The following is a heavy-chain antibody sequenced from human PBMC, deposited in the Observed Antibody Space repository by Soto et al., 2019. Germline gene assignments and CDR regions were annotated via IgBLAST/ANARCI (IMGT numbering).Heavy chain of an antibody. CDR2: ISADNGNT. Sequence: ASVKVSCKASGYTFTNYDISWVRQAPGQGLEWMGWISADNGNTNYAQNLQGRVTMTTDTSTSTAYMELRSLRSDDTAMYYCARVRSGYYWFDPWGHGTLVTVSS. J-gene: IGHJ5*02. D-gene: IGHD3-22*01. CDR3: ARVRSGYYWFDP. CDR1: GYTFTNYD. V-gene: IGHV1-18*01.